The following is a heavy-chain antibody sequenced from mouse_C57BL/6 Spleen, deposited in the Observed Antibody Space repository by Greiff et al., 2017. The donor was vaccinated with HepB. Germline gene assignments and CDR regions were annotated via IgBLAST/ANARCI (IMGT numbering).Heavy chain of an antibody. D-gene: IGHD4-1*01. J-gene: IGHJ2*01. Sequence: QVQLQQPGAELVRPGSSVKLSCKASGYTFTSYWMHWVKQRPIQGLEWIGNIDPSDSETHYNQKFKDKATLTVAKSSSTAYMQLSSLTSEDSAVYYCARSGTDYFDYWGQGTTLTVSS. CDR1: GYTFTSYW. CDR2: IDPSDSET. CDR3: ARSGTDYFDY. V-gene: IGHV1-52*01.